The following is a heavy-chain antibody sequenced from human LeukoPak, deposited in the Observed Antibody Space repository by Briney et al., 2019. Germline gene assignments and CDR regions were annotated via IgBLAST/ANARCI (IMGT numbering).Heavy chain of an antibody. V-gene: IGHV4-39*01. CDR3: ARHWVLLWFGGGNNWFDP. CDR2: IYYSGST. CDR1: GGSISTTSYF. Sequence: NTSETLSLTCTVSGGSISTTSYFWAWIRQPPGKGLEWIGSIYYSGSTYYNPSLKSRVTISVDTSKNQFSLKLSSVTAADTAVYYCARHWVLLWFGGGNNWFDPWGQGTLVTVSS. D-gene: IGHD3-10*01. J-gene: IGHJ5*02.